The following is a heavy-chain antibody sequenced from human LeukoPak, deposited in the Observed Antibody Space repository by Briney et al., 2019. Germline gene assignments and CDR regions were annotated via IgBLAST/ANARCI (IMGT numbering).Heavy chain of an antibody. J-gene: IGHJ4*02. D-gene: IGHD3/OR15-3a*01. CDR2: IYYTGNT. Sequence: PSETLSLTCTVSGVSIISSNSYWGWIRQPPGKGLEWIGSIYYTGNTYYNASLKSQVSISIDTSKNQFSLRLTSVTAADTAVYFCARQTGSGLFILPGGQGTVVTVSS. V-gene: IGHV4-39*01. CDR3: ARQTGSGLFILP. CDR1: GVSIISSNSY.